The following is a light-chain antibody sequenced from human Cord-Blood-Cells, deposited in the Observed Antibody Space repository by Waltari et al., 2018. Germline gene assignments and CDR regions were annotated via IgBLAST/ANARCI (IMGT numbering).Light chain of an antibody. Sequence: EIVLTQSPGTLSLSPGERAPLSCRASQSVSSSYLALYQQKPGQAPRLLIYGASSRATGIPDRFSGSGSGTDFTLTISRLEPEDFAVYYCQQYGSSLLTFGGGTKVEIK. V-gene: IGKV3-20*01. CDR1: QSVSSSY. J-gene: IGKJ4*01. CDR3: QQYGSSLLT. CDR2: GAS.